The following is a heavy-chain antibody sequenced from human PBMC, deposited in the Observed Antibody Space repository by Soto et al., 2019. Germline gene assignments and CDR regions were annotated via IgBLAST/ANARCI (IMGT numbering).Heavy chain of an antibody. Sequence: ASVKVSCKASGYTFTSYYMHWVRQAPGQGLEWMGIINPSGGSTSYAQKFQGRVTMTRDTSTSTVYMELSSLRSEDTAVYYCATAAVDYGDYDLGFDYWGQGTLVTVSS. D-gene: IGHD4-17*01. J-gene: IGHJ4*02. V-gene: IGHV1-46*03. CDR1: GYTFTSYY. CDR3: ATAAVDYGDYDLGFDY. CDR2: INPSGGST.